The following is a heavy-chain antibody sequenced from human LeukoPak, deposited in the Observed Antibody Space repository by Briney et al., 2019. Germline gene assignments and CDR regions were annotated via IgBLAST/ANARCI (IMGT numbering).Heavy chain of an antibody. CDR2: VSHDGRNQ. J-gene: IGHJ4*02. CDR3: GRDPSARVTIDF. D-gene: IGHD5-24*01. Sequence: PGRSLRLSRAASGFTFSNYALHWVRQAPGKGLEWVAIVSHDGRNQYYAESVKGRFTISRDSSKNTVSLQMNSLTAGDSALYYCGRDPSARVTIDFWGQGTLVTVSS. CDR1: GFTFSNYA. V-gene: IGHV3-30*04.